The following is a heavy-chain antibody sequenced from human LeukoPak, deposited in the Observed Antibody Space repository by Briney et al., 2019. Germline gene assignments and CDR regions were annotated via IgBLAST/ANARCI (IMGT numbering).Heavy chain of an antibody. Sequence: ASVKVSCKASGGTFISYAISWVRQATGQGLEWMGGIIPIFGTANYAQKFQGRVTITADESTSTAYMELSSLRSEDTAVYYCARGSGYDYRDAFDIWGQGTMVTVSS. V-gene: IGHV1-69*13. J-gene: IGHJ3*02. CDR1: GGTFISYA. D-gene: IGHD5-12*01. CDR2: IIPIFGTA. CDR3: ARGSGYDYRDAFDI.